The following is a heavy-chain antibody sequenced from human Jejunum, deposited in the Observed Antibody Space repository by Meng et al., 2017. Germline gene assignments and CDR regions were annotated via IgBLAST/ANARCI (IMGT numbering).Heavy chain of an antibody. V-gene: IGHV4-61*08. CDR1: GGSVSRAGYQ. CDR2: AST. D-gene: IGHD3-10*01. J-gene: IGHJ5*02. CDR3: ARGRDYYGSGNYYNTNWFGP. Sequence: QGQLREWGPGLGGPSETLSLICTVSGGSVSRAGYQWGWIRQPPGKGLEWIGYASTNYNPSLKSRVTISLDTSRNQFSLSLSSVTAADTAVYYCARGRDYYGSGNYYNTNWFGPWGQGTLVTVSS.